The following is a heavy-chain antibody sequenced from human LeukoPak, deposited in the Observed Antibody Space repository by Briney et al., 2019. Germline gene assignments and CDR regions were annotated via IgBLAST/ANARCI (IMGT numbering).Heavy chain of an antibody. J-gene: IGHJ4*02. Sequence: SVKVSCKASGGTFSSYAISWVRQAPGQGLEWMGRIIPIFGTANYAQKFQGRVTITTDESTSTAYMELSSLRSEDTAVYYCARVDWTPEYYFVYWGQGTLVTVSS. CDR1: GGTFSSYA. CDR2: IIPIFGTA. CDR3: ARVDWTPEYYFVY. V-gene: IGHV1-69*05. D-gene: IGHD3/OR15-3a*01.